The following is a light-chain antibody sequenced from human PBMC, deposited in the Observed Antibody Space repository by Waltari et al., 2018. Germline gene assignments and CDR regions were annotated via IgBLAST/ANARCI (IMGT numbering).Light chain of an antibody. CDR2: LGS. CDR1: QSLLHSNGYNY. Sequence: DIVMTQSPLSLPVTPGEPASLSCRSSQSLLHSNGYNYLDWYLQKPGQSPQLLIYLGSNRASGVPDRFSGSGSGTDLTLKISRVEAEDVGVYYCMQALQTPRTFGQGTKLEIK. V-gene: IGKV2-28*01. J-gene: IGKJ2*01. CDR3: MQALQTPRT.